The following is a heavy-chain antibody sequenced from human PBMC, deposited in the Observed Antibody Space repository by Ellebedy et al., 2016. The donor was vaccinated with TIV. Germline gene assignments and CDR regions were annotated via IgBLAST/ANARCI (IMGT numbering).Heavy chain of an antibody. D-gene: IGHD1/OR15-1a*01. J-gene: IGHJ4*02. CDR1: GYTLTELS. CDR3: AKDAREKDQISWEHDS. CDR2: FDPEDGEI. Sequence: AASVKVSCKVSGYTLTELSMHWVRQAPGKGPEWMGGFDPEDGEIIYAQKFQGRVTMTEDTSTDTAYMELSRLRSEDTAVYYCAKDAREKDQISWEHDSWGQGTLVTVSS. V-gene: IGHV1-24*01.